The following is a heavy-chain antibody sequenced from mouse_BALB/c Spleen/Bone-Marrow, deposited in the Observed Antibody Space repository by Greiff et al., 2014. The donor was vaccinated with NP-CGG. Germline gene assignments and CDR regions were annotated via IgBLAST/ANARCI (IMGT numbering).Heavy chain of an antibody. D-gene: IGHD1-2*01. Sequence: EVQLQQSGPELVKPGASVKISCKASGYTFTDYNMPWVKQSHGKSLEWIVYIYPHNGGNGYNQKFKNKATLTVDSSSSTAYMELRSLTAEDSAVYYCARSRCTTATTYYFDYWGQGTTLTVSS. CDR2: IYPHNGGN. J-gene: IGHJ2*01. CDR3: ARSRCTTATTYYFDY. CDR1: GYTFTDYN. V-gene: IGHV1S29*02.